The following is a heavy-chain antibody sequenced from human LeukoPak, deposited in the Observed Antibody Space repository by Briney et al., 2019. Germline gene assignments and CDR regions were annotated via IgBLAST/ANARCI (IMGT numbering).Heavy chain of an antibody. D-gene: IGHD4-23*01. V-gene: IGHV3-30*02. CDR1: GFTFSTYG. J-gene: IGHJ4*02. Sequence: GGSLGLSCAASGFTFSTYGMHWVRQAPGKGLEWMTFIQAGGDEKYYAESVKGRFTVSRDNSKNTLYLQMNSLRAEDTAVYYCARDTPGYGGDDFDYWGQGALVTVSS. CDR3: ARDTPGYGGDDFDY. CDR2: IQAGGDEK.